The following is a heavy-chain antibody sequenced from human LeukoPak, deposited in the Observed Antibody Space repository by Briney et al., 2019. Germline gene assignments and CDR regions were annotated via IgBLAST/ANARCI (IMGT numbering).Heavy chain of an antibody. CDR3: ARGVPPPVSDSIGYYYDDY. CDR2: IYHSGSP. V-gene: IGHV4-34*01. CDR1: GGSFSGYY. D-gene: IGHD3-22*01. J-gene: IGHJ4*02. Sequence: SETLSLTCAVYGGSFSGYYWSWLRQPPGKGLEWIGEIYHSGSPNYNPSLKSRVTISVDTSKNQFSLKLSSVTAADTAVYYCARGVPPPVSDSIGYYYDDYWGQGTLVTVSS.